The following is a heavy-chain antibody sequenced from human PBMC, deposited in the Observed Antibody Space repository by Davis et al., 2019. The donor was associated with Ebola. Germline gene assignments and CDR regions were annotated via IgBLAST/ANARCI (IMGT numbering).Heavy chain of an antibody. CDR2: ITPKSGAT. CDR1: GYSVTTYY. Sequence: AASVKVSCKASGYSVTTYYMHWVRQAPGQGLEWMGKITPKSGATNYAEKFQGRVTMTRDTSTTTMYMELSSLRPEDTATYYCARDPYCSRSSCQGGGRFDPWGQGTLVTVSS. J-gene: IGHJ5*02. D-gene: IGHD2-2*01. V-gene: IGHV1-46*01. CDR3: ARDPYCSRSSCQGGGRFDP.